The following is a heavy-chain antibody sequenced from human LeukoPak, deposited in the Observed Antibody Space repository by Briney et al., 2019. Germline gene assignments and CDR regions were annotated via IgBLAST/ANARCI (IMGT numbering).Heavy chain of an antibody. V-gene: IGHV4-39*07. Sequence: SETLSLTCTVSGGSISSSSYYWGWIRQPPGKGLEWIGSIYYSGSTYYNPSLKSRVTILVDTSKNQFSLKLSSVTAADTAVYYCATQKNWNYVLPDAFDIWGQGTMVTVSS. CDR2: IYYSGST. CDR3: ATQKNWNYVLPDAFDI. CDR1: GGSISSSSYY. J-gene: IGHJ3*02. D-gene: IGHD1-7*01.